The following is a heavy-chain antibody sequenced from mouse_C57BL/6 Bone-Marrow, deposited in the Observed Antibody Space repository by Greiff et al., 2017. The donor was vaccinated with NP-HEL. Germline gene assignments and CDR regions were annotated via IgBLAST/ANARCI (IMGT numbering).Heavy chain of an antibody. J-gene: IGHJ3*01. V-gene: IGHV1-9*01. CDR3: ARNGATDGSGPWFAY. Sequence: QVQLKQSGAELMKPGASVKLSCKATGYTFTGYWIEWVKQRPGHGLEWIGEILPGSGSTNYNEKFKGKATFTADTSSNTAYMQLSSLTTEDSAIDFCARNGATDGSGPWFAYWGQGTLVTVSA. D-gene: IGHD1-1*01. CDR1: GYTFTGYW. CDR2: ILPGSGST.